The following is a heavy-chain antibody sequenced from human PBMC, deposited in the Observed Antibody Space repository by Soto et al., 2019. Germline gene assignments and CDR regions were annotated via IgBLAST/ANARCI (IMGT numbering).Heavy chain of an antibody. J-gene: IGHJ3*02. Sequence: QVQLVQSGAEVKKPGASVKVSCKASGYTFTSYGISWVRQAPGQGLEWMGWISAYNGNTNYAQKLQGRVTMTTDTSTSTAYMELRSLRSDDTAVYYCARERAYYDFWSGPDAFDIWGQGTMVTVSS. CDR2: ISAYNGNT. V-gene: IGHV1-18*01. CDR3: ARERAYYDFWSGPDAFDI. D-gene: IGHD3-3*01. CDR1: GYTFTSYG.